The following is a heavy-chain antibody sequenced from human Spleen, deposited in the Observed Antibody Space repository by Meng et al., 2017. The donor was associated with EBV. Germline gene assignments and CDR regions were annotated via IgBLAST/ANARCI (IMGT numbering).Heavy chain of an antibody. CDR2: ISSSGST. CDR3: ARHTGDFDY. J-gene: IGHJ4*02. V-gene: IGHV4-39*01. D-gene: IGHD2-8*02. CDR1: GASISDSSAY. Sequence: QWQLQESGPRPVRPSETLSLTCGVSGASISDSSAYWGWIRQSPRKGLEWIGTISSSGSTFYNPSLESRLTLSVDTTENHFALKLTSVTAADTAMYYCARHTGDFDYWGQGALVTVSS.